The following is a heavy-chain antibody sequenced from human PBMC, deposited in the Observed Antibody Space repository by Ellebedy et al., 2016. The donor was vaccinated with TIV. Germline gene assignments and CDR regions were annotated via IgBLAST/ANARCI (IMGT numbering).Heavy chain of an antibody. J-gene: IGHJ6*03. Sequence: GGSLRLXCAASGFTFSSYWMSWVRQAPGKGLEWVANIKQDGSEKYYVDSVKGRFTISRDNAKNSLYLQMNSLRAEDTAVYYCAREESVVVPAAMLSYYYYYMDVWGKGTTVTVSS. D-gene: IGHD2-2*01. CDR1: GFTFSSYW. CDR3: AREESVVVPAAMLSYYYYYMDV. V-gene: IGHV3-7*01. CDR2: IKQDGSEK.